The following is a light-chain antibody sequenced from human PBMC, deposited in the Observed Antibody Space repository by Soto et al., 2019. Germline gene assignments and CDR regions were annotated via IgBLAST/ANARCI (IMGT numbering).Light chain of an antibody. J-gene: IGLJ1*01. CDR3: NSYTSTYTGV. Sequence: QSALTQPASVSGSPGQSITISCAGTSSDVGGYKYVSWYQKHPGKAPKLMIYEVSNRPSGVSNRFSGSKSGNTASLTISGLQAEDEADYYCNSYTSTYTGVFGTGTKLTVL. CDR2: EVS. CDR1: SSDVGGYKY. V-gene: IGLV2-14*01.